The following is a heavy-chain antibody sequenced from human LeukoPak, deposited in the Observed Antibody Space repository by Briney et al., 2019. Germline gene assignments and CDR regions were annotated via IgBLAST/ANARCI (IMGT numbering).Heavy chain of an antibody. Sequence: PSETLSLTCTVSGGSISSHYWSWIRQPPGKGLEWIGYIYYSGSTNYNPSLKSRVTISVDTSKNQFSLKLSSVTAADTAVYYCARGDGCNPTPYFDYWGQGTLVTVSS. J-gene: IGHJ4*02. CDR2: IYYSGST. CDR3: ARGDGCNPTPYFDY. D-gene: IGHD5-24*01. V-gene: IGHV4-59*11. CDR1: GGSISSHY.